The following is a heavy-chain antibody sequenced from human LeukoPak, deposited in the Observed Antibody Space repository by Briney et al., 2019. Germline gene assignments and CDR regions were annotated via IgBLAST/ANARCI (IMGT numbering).Heavy chain of an antibody. D-gene: IGHD1-26*01. V-gene: IGHV3-7*01. CDR1: GFTISNYW. Sequence: GGSLRLSCAASGFTISNYWMSWVRQAPGKGLEWVANIRPDGGERNYVDSVKGRFTISRDNGKNSLYLQMHSLRAEDTAVYYCARDVVGALDYWGQGTLVTVSS. CDR3: ARDVVGALDY. CDR2: IRPDGGER. J-gene: IGHJ4*02.